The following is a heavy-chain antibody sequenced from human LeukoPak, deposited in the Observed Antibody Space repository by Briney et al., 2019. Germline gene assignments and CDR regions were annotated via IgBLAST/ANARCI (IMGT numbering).Heavy chain of an antibody. D-gene: IGHD3-10*01. CDR2: ISSSGSTI. V-gene: IGHV3-11*04. CDR3: ARSSITMVRGVIIPLGY. CDR1: GFTFSDYY. J-gene: IGHJ4*02. Sequence: GGSLRLSCAASGFTFSDYYMSWIRQAPGKGLEWVSYISSSGSTIYYADSVKGRFTISRDNAKNSLYLQMNSLRAEDTAVYYCARSSITMVRGVIIPLGYWGQGTLVSVSS.